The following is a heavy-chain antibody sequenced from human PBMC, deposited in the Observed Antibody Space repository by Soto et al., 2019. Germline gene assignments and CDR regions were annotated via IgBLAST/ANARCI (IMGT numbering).Heavy chain of an antibody. Sequence: PSETLSLTCTVSGGSISSSSYYWGWIRQPPGKGLEWIGSIYYSGSTYYNPSLKSRVTISVDTSKNQFSLKLSSVTAADTAVYYCAILASLYYYYVMDVCGQGNSVTVSS. CDR2: IYYSGST. V-gene: IGHV4-39*01. CDR1: GGSISSSSYY. CDR3: AILASLYYYYVMDV. J-gene: IGHJ6*01.